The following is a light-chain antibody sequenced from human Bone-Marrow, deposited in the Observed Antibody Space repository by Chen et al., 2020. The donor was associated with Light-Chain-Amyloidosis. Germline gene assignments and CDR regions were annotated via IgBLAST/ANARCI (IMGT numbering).Light chain of an antibody. V-gene: IGLV2-14*01. J-gene: IGLJ1*01. CDR3: SSDTMTNTIV. CDR2: EVT. CDR1: SSDVGGDNH. Sequence: QSALTQPASVSGSPGQSITISCTGTSSDVGGDNHVSWYQQHPDNAPKLMIYEVTKRPSWVPDRVSRAKSDNTAALTISGLQTEDEADYCCSSDTMTNTIVFGSGTRVTVL.